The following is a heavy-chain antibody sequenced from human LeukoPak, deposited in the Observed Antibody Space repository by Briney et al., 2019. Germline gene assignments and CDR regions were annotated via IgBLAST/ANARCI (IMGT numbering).Heavy chain of an antibody. Sequence: GGSLRLSCAASGFTFDDYAMHWVRQAPGKGLEWVSGISWNSGSIGYADPVKGRFTISRDNAKNSLYLQMNSLRDEDTAVYYCARDSPKNDFWSGYSFGYYYYGMDVWGQGTTVTVSS. CDR1: GFTFDDYA. CDR3: ARDSPKNDFWSGYSFGYYYYGMDV. D-gene: IGHD3-3*01. CDR2: ISWNSGSI. V-gene: IGHV3-9*01. J-gene: IGHJ6*02.